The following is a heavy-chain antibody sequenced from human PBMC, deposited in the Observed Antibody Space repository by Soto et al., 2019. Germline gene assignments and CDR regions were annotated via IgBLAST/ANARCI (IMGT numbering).Heavy chain of an antibody. Sequence: SVKVSCKASGGTFSSYAISWVRQAPGQGLEWMGGIIPIFGTANYAQKFQGRVTITADESTSTAYMELSSLRSEDTAVYYCWGSSSSSHYYYYGMDVWGQGTTVTVS. CDR2: IIPIFGTA. CDR1: GGTFSSYA. J-gene: IGHJ6*02. D-gene: IGHD6-13*01. CDR3: WGSSSSSHYYYYGMDV. V-gene: IGHV1-69*13.